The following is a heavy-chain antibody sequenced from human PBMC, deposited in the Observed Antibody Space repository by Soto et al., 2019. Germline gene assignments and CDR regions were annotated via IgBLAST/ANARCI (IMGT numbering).Heavy chain of an antibody. Sequence: SETLSLTCTVSGGSISSYYWSWIRQPPGKGLEWIGYIYYSGSTNYNPSLKSRVTISVDTSKNQFSLKLSSVTAADTAVYYCASGWAAKTALDYWGQGTLVTVSS. CDR3: ASGWAAKTALDY. CDR1: GGSISSYY. D-gene: IGHD6-25*01. V-gene: IGHV4-59*01. J-gene: IGHJ4*02. CDR2: IYYSGST.